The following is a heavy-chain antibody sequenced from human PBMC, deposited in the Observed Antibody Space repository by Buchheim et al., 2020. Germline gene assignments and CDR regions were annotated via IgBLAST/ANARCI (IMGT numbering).Heavy chain of an antibody. CDR3: ARGEAARTSHYYYYYGMGG. CDR1: GGTFSSYA. V-gene: IGHV1-69*04. D-gene: IGHD5-18*01. J-gene: IGHJ6*02. Sequence: QVQLVQSGAEVKKPGSSVKVSCKSSGGTFSSYAISWVRQAPGQGLEWMGRIIPILGIANYAQKLQGRVTITADKSTSTASMELSSLRSEDTAVYYCARGEAARTSHYYYYYGMGGWGQGTT. CDR2: IIPILGIA.